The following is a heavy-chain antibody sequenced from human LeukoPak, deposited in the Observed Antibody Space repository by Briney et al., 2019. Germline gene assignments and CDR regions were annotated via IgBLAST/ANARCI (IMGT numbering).Heavy chain of an antibody. CDR3: AKGYIQLWWFDY. V-gene: IGHV3-23*01. CDR1: GFTFSTYA. J-gene: IGHJ4*02. D-gene: IGHD2-21*01. Sequence: GSLRLSCAASGFTFSTYAMSWVRQAPGKGLQWVSLIGGSGDGAHYADSVKGRFTISRDNSKNTVYLQMTNLRAEDTAVYYCAKGYIQLWWFDYWGQGTLVTVSS. CDR2: IGGSGDGA.